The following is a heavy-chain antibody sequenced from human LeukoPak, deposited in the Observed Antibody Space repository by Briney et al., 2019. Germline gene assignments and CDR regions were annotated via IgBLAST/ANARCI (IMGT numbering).Heavy chain of an antibody. Sequence: GGSLRLSCAASGFTFSSYAMSWVRQAPGKGLEWVSGITGGGGSTYYADCVKGRFTISRDNSKNTLYLQMNSLRAEDTAVYFCAKHQVRSHDYWGQGTLVTVSS. CDR3: AKHQVRSHDY. CDR2: ITGGGGST. CDR1: GFTFSSYA. V-gene: IGHV3-23*01. J-gene: IGHJ4*02.